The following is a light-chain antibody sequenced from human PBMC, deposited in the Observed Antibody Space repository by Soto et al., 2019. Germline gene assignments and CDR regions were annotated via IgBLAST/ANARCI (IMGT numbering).Light chain of an antibody. Sequence: EIVLTQSPGTLSLSPGERATLSCRASQSVRDSYLAWYQQKPGQAPSLLIYDTSTRATGIPDRFIGSGSGTDFALTIGRVEPEDFAMYFCQQYGSSPGTFGQGTKVEIK. CDR2: DTS. CDR1: QSVRDSY. V-gene: IGKV3-20*01. CDR3: QQYGSSPGT. J-gene: IGKJ1*01.